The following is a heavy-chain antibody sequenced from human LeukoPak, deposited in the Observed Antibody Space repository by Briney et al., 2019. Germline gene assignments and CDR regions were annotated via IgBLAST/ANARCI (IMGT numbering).Heavy chain of an antibody. CDR3: ARDSSRYYMDV. CDR2: INSDGSST. Sequence: PGGSLRLSCAASGFTFSSYWMHWVRQAPGKGLVWVSTINSDGSSTSYADSVKGRFTVSRDNAKNTLYLQMNSLRAEDTAVYYCARDSSRYYMDVWGKGTTVTVSS. D-gene: IGHD6-6*01. J-gene: IGHJ6*03. V-gene: IGHV3-74*01. CDR1: GFTFSSYW.